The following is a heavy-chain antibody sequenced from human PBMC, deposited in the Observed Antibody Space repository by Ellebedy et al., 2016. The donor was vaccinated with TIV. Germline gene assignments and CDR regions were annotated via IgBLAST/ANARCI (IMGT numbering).Heavy chain of an antibody. CDR1: GFTFSSYD. J-gene: IGHJ6*02. D-gene: IGHD4-17*01. CDR3: ARDSRVTTSYYYYAMDV. CDR2: ISYDGSNK. Sequence: GESLKISCAASGFTFSSYDMHWVRQAPGKGLEWVAVISYDGSNKYYADSVKGRFTISRDNSKNTLYLQMNSLRAEDTAVYYCARDSRVTTSYYYYAMDVWGQGTTVTVSS. V-gene: IGHV3-30-3*01.